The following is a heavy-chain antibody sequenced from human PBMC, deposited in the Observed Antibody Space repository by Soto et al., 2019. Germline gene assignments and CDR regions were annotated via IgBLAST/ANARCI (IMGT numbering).Heavy chain of an antibody. CDR1: GYTFTSYA. CDR3: ARDGTRIAVAGTIAS. V-gene: IGHV1-3*01. D-gene: IGHD6-19*01. CDR2: INAGNGNT. J-gene: IGHJ5*02. Sequence: QVQLVQSGAEVTKPGASVKVSCKASGYTFTSYAMHWVRQAPGQRLEWMGWINAGNGNTKYSQKFQGRVTITRDTYASTAYMELSSLRSEDTAVYYCARDGTRIAVAGTIASWGQGTLVTVSS.